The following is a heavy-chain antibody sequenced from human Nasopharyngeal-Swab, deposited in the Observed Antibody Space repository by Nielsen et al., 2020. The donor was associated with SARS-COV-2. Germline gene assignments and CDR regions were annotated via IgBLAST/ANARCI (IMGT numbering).Heavy chain of an antibody. D-gene: IGHD3-22*01. V-gene: IGHV4-4*02. Sequence: SETLSLTCTVSGGSISSSNWWSWVRQPPGKGLEWIGEIYRSGSTNYNPSLKSRVTISVDKSKNQFSLKLTSVTAADTAVYYCAGASYDTSGYDSFDIWGQGTMVTVSS. CDR3: AGASYDTSGYDSFDI. J-gene: IGHJ3*02. CDR2: IYRSGST. CDR1: GGSISSSNW.